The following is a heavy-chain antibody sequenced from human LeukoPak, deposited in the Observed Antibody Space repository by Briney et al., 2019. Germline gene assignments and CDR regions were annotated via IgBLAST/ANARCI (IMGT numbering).Heavy chain of an antibody. D-gene: IGHD4/OR15-4a*01. V-gene: IGHV1-69*01. CDR3: ARGRTITLYYFDY. CDR2: IIPIFGTA. CDR1: GGTFSSYA. Sequence: SVKVSCKASGGTFSSYAISWVRQAPGQGLEWMGGIIPIFGTANYAQKFQGRVTITADESTSTAYMELSSLRSEDTAVYYCARGRTITLYYFDYWGQGTLVTVSS. J-gene: IGHJ4*02.